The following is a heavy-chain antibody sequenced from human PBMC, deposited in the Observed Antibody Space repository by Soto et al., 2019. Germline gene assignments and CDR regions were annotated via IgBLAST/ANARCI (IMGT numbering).Heavy chain of an antibody. CDR2: IYYSGST. CDR3: ARWRFGDIDY. V-gene: IGHV4-61*01. D-gene: IGHD3-10*01. Sequence: SETLSLTCTVSGGSVSSGSYYWSWIRQPPGKGLEWIGYIYYSGSTNYNPSLKSRVTISVDTSKNQFSLNLSSVTAADTAVYYCARWRFGDIDYWGQGTLVTVSS. CDR1: GGSVSSGSYY. J-gene: IGHJ4*02.